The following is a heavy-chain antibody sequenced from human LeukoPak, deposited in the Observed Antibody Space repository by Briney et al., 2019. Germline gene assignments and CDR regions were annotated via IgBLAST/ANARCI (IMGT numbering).Heavy chain of an antibody. D-gene: IGHD3-22*01. CDR1: GFTFNSYA. CDR3: AKTLGYSGYFSP. V-gene: IGHV3-23*01. J-gene: IGHJ5*02. CDR2: ISGGGVNT. Sequence: GGSLRLSCAASGFTFNSYAMTWVRQAPGKGLEWVSAISGGGVNTYYADSVKGRFTISRDNSRNMLYLQMNSLRAEDTAVYYCAKTLGYSGYFSPWGQGTLVTVSS.